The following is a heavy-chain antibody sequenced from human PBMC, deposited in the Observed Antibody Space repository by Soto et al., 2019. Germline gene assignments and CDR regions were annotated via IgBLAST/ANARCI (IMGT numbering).Heavy chain of an antibody. V-gene: IGHV3-11*01. CDR2: ISSSGSTI. Sequence: GGSLRLSCAASGFTFSDYYMSWIRQAPGKGLEWVSYISSSGSTIYYADSVKGRFTISRDHAKNSLYLQMNSLRAEDTAVYYCARDHGDYRKYYYYYYMDVWGKGTTVTVSS. CDR1: GFTFSDYY. D-gene: IGHD4-17*01. J-gene: IGHJ6*03. CDR3: ARDHGDYRKYYYYYYMDV.